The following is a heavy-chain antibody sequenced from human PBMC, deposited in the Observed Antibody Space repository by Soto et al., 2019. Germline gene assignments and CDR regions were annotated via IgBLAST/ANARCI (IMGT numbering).Heavy chain of an antibody. J-gene: IGHJ3*02. CDR1: GFTFSSYS. CDR3: ARLYCSGGSCYSSDAFDI. V-gene: IGHV3-21*01. Sequence: GGSLRLSCAASGFTFSSYSMNWVRQAPGKGLEWVSSISSSSSYIYYADSVKGRFTISRDNAKNSLYLQMNSLRAEDTAVYYCARLYCSGGSCYSSDAFDIWGQGTMVTVSS. CDR2: ISSSSSYI. D-gene: IGHD2-15*01.